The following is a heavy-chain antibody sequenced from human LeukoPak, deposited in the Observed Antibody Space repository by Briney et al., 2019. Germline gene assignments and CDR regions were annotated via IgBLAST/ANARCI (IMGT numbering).Heavy chain of an antibody. CDR3: ARDQKATVAGTYYYGMDV. CDR1: GFTFNAYI. Sequence: GGSLRLSCAASGFTFNAYIMNWIRQAPGKGLEWVSYISSSGSTIYYADSVKGRFTISRDNAKNSLYLQMNSLRAEDTAVYYCARDQKATVAGTYYYGMDVWGQGTTVTVSS. D-gene: IGHD6-19*01. J-gene: IGHJ6*02. CDR2: ISSSGSTI. V-gene: IGHV3-11*01.